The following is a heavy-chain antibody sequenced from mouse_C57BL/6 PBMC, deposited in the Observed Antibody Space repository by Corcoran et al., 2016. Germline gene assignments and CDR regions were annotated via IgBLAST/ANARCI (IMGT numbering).Heavy chain of an antibody. Sequence: QIQLVQSGPELKKPGETVKISCKASGYTFTTYGMSWVKQAPGKGLKWMGWINTYSGVPTYADDFKGRFAFSLETSASTAYLQINNLKNEDTATYFCARCYGYDGAYGVQGTLVTVSA. CDR3: ARCYGYDGAY. J-gene: IGHJ3*01. D-gene: IGHD2-2*01. V-gene: IGHV9-3*01. CDR1: GYTFTTYG. CDR2: INTYSGVP.